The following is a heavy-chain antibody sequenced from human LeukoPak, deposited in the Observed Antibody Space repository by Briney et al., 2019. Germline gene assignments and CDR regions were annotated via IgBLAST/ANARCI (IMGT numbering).Heavy chain of an antibody. CDR1: GGSISSHY. D-gene: IGHD3-3*01. CDR2: IYISGST. Sequence: PSETLSLTCTVSGGSISSHYWSWIRQPAGQGLEWIGRIYISGSTNYNPSLKSRLTISVDLSENHISLKLTSVTAADTAVYYCAREGGFFRPLDYSGQGTLVTVSS. J-gene: IGHJ4*02. CDR3: AREGGFFRPLDY. V-gene: IGHV4-4*07.